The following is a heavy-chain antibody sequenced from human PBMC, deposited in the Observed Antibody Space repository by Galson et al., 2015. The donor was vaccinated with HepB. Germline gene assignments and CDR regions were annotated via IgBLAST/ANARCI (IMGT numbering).Heavy chain of an antibody. V-gene: IGHV1-46*04. D-gene: IGHD1-1*01. Sequence: SVKVSCKASGYTFTNYYLHWVRQAPGQGLEWMGTINPRGFSTNYAQNLQGRVTMTRDTSTSTVYMELRSLRSEDTAVYYCARGGSENDSFYYFDYWGQGTLVTVSS. CDR2: INPRGFST. CDR1: GYTFTNYY. J-gene: IGHJ4*02. CDR3: ARGGSENDSFYYFDY.